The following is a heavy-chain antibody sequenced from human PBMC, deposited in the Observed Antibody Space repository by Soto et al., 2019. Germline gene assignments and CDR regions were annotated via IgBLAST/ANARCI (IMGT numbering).Heavy chain of an antibody. V-gene: IGHV1-69*01. J-gene: IGHJ5*02. CDR1: GCTFSSYA. D-gene: IGHD3-22*01. CDR3: ARVGRQYDTPTTWFDP. Sequence: GASVKLSCKSSGCTFSSYAISWVRQAPGQGLEGMGGIIHIFGTANYAQKFQGRVTITADESTSTAYMELSSLRSEDTAVYYCARVGRQYDTPTTWFDPWGQGTLVTVSS. CDR2: IIHIFGTA.